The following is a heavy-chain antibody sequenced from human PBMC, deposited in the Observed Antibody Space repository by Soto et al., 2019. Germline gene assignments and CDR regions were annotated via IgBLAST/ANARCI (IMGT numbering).Heavy chain of an antibody. CDR3: ARLGSHREEQGIYGMDF. J-gene: IGHJ6*02. D-gene: IGHD2-15*01. CDR2: INSDGSST. Sequence: GSLRFPCAASGFTFSSYWMHWVRQAPWKELVWVSRINSDGSSTSYADSVKGRFTISRDNAKNTLYLQMNSLRAEDTAVYYCARLGSHREEQGIYGMDFWGQGTTVTVSS. CDR1: GFTFSSYW. V-gene: IGHV3-74*01.